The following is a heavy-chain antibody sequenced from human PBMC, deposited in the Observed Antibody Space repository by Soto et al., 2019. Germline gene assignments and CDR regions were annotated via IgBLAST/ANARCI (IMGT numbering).Heavy chain of an antibody. Sequence: SETLSLTCTVSGGSVSSGSYYWSWIRQPPGKGLEWIGYIYYSGSTNYNPSLKSRVTISVDTSKNQFSLKLSSVTAADTAVYYCASVTRTCISTSCYRYYYGMDVWGQETTVTVSS. D-gene: IGHD2-2*02. CDR1: GGSVSSGSYY. CDR2: IYYSGST. CDR3: ASVTRTCISTSCYRYYYGMDV. V-gene: IGHV4-61*01. J-gene: IGHJ6*02.